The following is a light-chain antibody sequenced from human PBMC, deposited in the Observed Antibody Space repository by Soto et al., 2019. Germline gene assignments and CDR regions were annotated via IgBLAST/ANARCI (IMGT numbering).Light chain of an antibody. Sequence: EIVLTQSPGTLSLSPGERGTISCRASQSVSSSYLAWYQQKPGQAPRLLIYGASSRATGIPDRFSGSGSGTDFPLTISRLGPEEFAVYYCQQYGSSPRYTFGQGTKLEIK. J-gene: IGKJ2*01. CDR2: GAS. CDR3: QQYGSSPRYT. V-gene: IGKV3-20*01. CDR1: QSVSSSY.